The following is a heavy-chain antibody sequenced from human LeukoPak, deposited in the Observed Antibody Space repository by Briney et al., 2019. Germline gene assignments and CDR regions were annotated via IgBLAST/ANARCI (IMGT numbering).Heavy chain of an antibody. J-gene: IGHJ6*02. CDR3: AGHVPAASYYYYGMDV. CDR2: IYYSGST. D-gene: IGHD2-2*01. CDR1: GGSISSSSYY. Sequence: SETLSLTCTVSGGSISSSSYYWGWIRQPPGKGLEWIGSIYYSGSTYYNPSLRSRVTISVDTSKNQFSLKLSSVTAADTAVYYCAGHVPAASYYYYGMDVWGQGTTVTVSS. V-gene: IGHV4-39*01.